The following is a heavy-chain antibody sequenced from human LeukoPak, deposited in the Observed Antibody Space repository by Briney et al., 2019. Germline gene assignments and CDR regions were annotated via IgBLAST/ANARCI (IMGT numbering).Heavy chain of an antibody. Sequence: GGSLRLSCAASGFTFSSNFMSWVRQAPGKGLEWVSVIYSGGRTEYADSVKGRFTISRDNARNSLYLQMNSLRVEDTAVYYCARDPYSGTYGNTYYYYMDVWGKGTTVTISS. CDR2: IYSGGRT. CDR1: GFTFSSNF. D-gene: IGHD1-26*01. J-gene: IGHJ6*03. CDR3: ARDPYSGTYGNTYYYYMDV. V-gene: IGHV3-66*01.